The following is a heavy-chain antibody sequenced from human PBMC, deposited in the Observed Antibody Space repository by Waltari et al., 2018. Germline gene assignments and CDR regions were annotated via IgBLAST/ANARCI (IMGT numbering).Heavy chain of an antibody. CDR1: GGSFSGYF. V-gene: IGHV4-34*02. D-gene: IGHD3-10*01. J-gene: IGHJ5*02. CDR3: ARSGFHGSGTPFDP. CDR2: IDYSGST. Sequence: QVQLQQWGAGLLKPSQTLSLTCAVEGGSFSGYFWNWVRQPPGKWLEWIGGIDYSGSTNYNPSLKSRVTLSIDTSRKRFSLNLNSMTAADTAIYYCARSGFHGSGTPFDPWGRGTLVTVSS.